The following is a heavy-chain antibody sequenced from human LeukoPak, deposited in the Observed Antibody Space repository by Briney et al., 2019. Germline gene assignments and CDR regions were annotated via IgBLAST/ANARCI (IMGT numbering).Heavy chain of an antibody. D-gene: IGHD1-26*01. CDR3: AKDLYSGSQGLDY. Sequence: GGSLRLSCAASGFTFSSYWMSWVRQAPGKGLEWVANIKQDGSEKYYVDSVKGRFTISRDNAKNSLYLQMNSLRAEDTAVYYCAKDLYSGSQGLDYWGQGTLVTVSS. CDR1: GFTFSSYW. V-gene: IGHV3-7*03. J-gene: IGHJ4*02. CDR2: IKQDGSEK.